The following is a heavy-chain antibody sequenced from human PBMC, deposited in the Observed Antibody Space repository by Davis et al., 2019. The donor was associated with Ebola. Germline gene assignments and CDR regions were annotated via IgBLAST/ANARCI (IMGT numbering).Heavy chain of an antibody. Sequence: SGPTLVKPTQTLTLTCTFSGVSPRSGGVGVGWIRQPPGKALEWLALIYWDDDKHYTPSLKSRLTIFKDSSKDEVVLTMTNMDPVDTGTYFRAHIPEYSNYFDYWGQGTLVTVSS. CDR2: IYWDDDK. CDR1: GVSPRSGGVG. CDR3: AHIPEYSNYFDY. D-gene: IGHD4-11*01. V-gene: IGHV2-5*02. J-gene: IGHJ4*02.